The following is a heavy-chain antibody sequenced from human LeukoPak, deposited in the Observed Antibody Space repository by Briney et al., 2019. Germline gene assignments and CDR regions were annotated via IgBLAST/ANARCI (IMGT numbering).Heavy chain of an antibody. CDR3: ARVHSWSGPDY. D-gene: IGHD3-3*02. CDR1: GYSISSGYY. CDR2: IYHSGST. J-gene: IGHJ4*02. Sequence: SETLSLTCAVSGYSISSGYYWGWIRPPPGKGLEWIGSIYHSGSTYYNPPLKSRVTISVDTSKNQFSLKLSSVTAAETAVYYCARVHSWSGPDYWGQGTLVTVSS. V-gene: IGHV4-38-2*01.